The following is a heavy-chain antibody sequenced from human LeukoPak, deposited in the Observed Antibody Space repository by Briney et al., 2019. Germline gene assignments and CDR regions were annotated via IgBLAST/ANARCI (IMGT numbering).Heavy chain of an antibody. J-gene: IGHJ4*02. V-gene: IGHV3-30*18. CDR3: AKDSPQYYYDSSGYLDY. CDR2: VSYDGSNK. D-gene: IGHD3-22*01. Sequence: GGSLRLSCAASGFTFSSYGMHWVRQAPGKGLEWVAVVSYDGSNKYYADSVKGRFTISRDNSKNTLYLQMNSLRAEDTAVYYCAKDSPQYYYDSSGYLDYWGQGTLVTVSS. CDR1: GFTFSSYG.